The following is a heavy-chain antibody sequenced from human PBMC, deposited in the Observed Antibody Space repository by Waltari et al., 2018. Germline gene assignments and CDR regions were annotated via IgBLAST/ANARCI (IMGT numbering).Heavy chain of an antibody. Sequence: DVQLVESGGALVHPGGSLRLSCAASGFTVSTTHMSWVRQAPGKGLEWFSIIYPAGSTFDADPVVGRFTISRGISQNTLHLQMRNLRPEDTAIYYCATARDEDTAMVFFDHWGQGTQVSVSS. CDR2: IYPAGST. CDR1: GFTVSTTH. D-gene: IGHD5-18*01. V-gene: IGHV3-66*02. J-gene: IGHJ4*02. CDR3: ATARDEDTAMVFFDH.